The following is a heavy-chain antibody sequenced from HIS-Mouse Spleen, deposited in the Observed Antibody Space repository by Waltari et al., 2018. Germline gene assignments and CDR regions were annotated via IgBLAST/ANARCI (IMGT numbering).Heavy chain of an antibody. V-gene: IGHV4-39*07. J-gene: IGHJ2*01. CDR1: GRSISSSSYY. CDR2: IYYSGST. D-gene: IGHD6-13*01. Sequence: QLQLQESGPGLVKPSETLSLTCTVSGRSISSSSYYWARLRQPPGKGLEWIGSIYYSGSTYYNPSLKSRVTISVDTSKNQFSLKLSSVTAADTAVYYCAREIPYSSSWYDWYFDLWGRGTLVTVSS. CDR3: AREIPYSSSWYDWYFDL.